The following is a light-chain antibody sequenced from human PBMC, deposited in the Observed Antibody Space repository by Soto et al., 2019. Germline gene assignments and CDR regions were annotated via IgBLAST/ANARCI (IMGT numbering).Light chain of an antibody. CDR1: QSISSW. V-gene: IGKV1-5*01. CDR2: DAS. Sequence: DIQMTQSPSTLSASVGDRVTITCRASQSISSWVAWYQQKPGKAPKVLIYDASSLEGGVPSRFSGSGSGTEFTLTIRSLQPDDFATYYCQQRSNWPPLTFGGGTKVDIK. J-gene: IGKJ4*01. CDR3: QQRSNWPPLT.